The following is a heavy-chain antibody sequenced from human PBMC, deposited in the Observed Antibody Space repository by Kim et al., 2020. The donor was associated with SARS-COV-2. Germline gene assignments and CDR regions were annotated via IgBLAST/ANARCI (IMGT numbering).Heavy chain of an antibody. CDR1: GGTFSSYA. D-gene: IGHD5-18*01. CDR2: IIPIFGTA. V-gene: IGHV1-69*13. Sequence: SVKVSCKASGGTFSSYAISWVRQAPGQGLEWMGGIIPIFGTANYAQKFQGRVTITADESTSTAYMELSSLRSEDTAVYYCARGEMGTAMVFDYWGQGTLVTVSS. CDR3: ARGEMGTAMVFDY. J-gene: IGHJ4*02.